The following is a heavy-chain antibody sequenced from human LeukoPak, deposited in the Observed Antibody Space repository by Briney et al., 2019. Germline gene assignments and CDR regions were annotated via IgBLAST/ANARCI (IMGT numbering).Heavy chain of an antibody. CDR3: ARHFPSPTDIVVVPAARMDV. CDR2: IKPNSGGT. J-gene: IGHJ6*02. V-gene: IGHV1-2*02. D-gene: IGHD2-2*01. Sequence: ASVKVSCKASGYAFTGYYMHWVRQAPGQGLEWMGWIKPNSGGTNYAHKFQGRVTMTRDTSLNTAYMELNRLISDDTAVYYCARHFPSPTDIVVVPAARMDVWGQGTTVTVSS. CDR1: GYAFTGYY.